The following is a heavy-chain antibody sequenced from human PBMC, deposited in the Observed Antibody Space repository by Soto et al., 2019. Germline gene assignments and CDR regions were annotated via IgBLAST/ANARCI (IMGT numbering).Heavy chain of an antibody. V-gene: IGHV4-31*03. D-gene: IGHD2-21*02. Sequence: SETLSLTCTVSGGSISSGGYYWSWIRQHPGKGLEWIGYIYYSGSTHYNPSLKSRVTISVDTSKNQFSLKLSSVTAADTAVYYCARAYCGGDCYFYDWGQGTLVTVSS. CDR1: GGSISSGGYY. CDR2: IYYSGST. CDR3: ARAYCGGDCYFYD. J-gene: IGHJ4*02.